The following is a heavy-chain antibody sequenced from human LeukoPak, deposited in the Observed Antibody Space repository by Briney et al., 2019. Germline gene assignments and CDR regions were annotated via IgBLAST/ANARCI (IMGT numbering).Heavy chain of an antibody. J-gene: IGHJ4*02. V-gene: IGHV3-33*05. CDR2: ISYDGTTK. CDR1: GFTFSSYG. CDR3: ARDYRRFGIYYFDY. Sequence: GGSLRLSCAASGFTFSSYGMHWVRQAPGKGLEWVAVISYDGTTKYYGDSVKGRFTISRDNSKNTLYLQMNSLRAEDTAVYYCARDYRRFGIYYFDYWGQGTLVTVSS. D-gene: IGHD3-10*01.